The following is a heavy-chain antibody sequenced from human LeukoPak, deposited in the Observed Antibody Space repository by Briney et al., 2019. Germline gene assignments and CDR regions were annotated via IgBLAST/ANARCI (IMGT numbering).Heavy chain of an antibody. V-gene: IGHV3-23*01. J-gene: IGHJ4*02. D-gene: IGHD2-2*01. Sequence: GGSLILSCAAAVFTISSYAMSFLRRAPGKGLEWVSAISDDFGTYHAYSVTGRFTISSYNSRNTLYLQMTSLRAEDTAVYYCARGNSGHCTGATCYALDYWGQGTLVTVSS. CDR1: VFTISSYA. CDR3: ARGNSGHCTGATCYALDY. CDR2: ISDDFGT.